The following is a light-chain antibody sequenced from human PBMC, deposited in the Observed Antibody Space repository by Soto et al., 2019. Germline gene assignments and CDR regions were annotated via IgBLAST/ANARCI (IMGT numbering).Light chain of an antibody. CDR2: DVI. CDR3: CSYAGSYTLV. J-gene: IGLJ2*01. CDR1: SSDVGGYNY. Sequence: QSALTQPRSVSGSPGQSVTISCTGTSSDVGGYNYVSWYQHHPGKVPKLMIYDVIKRPSGVPDRVSGSKSVVTASLTISGLQPDDEAAYYCCSYAGSYTLVFGGGTKLTVL. V-gene: IGLV2-11*01.